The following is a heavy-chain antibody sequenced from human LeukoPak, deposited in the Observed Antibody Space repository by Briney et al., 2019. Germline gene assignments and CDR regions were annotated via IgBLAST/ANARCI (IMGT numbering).Heavy chain of an antibody. Sequence: ASVKVSCKASVYNFIGYYMHWVRQAPGQGLEWRGWINPQSGDTNYVQKFQGRVTMTRDTSIKTVDMELSSLRSDDTAVYYCATGEKGTSWWDDLQHWGQGTLVTVSS. J-gene: IGHJ1*01. CDR1: VYNFIGYY. D-gene: IGHD1-26*01. V-gene: IGHV1-2*02. CDR3: ATGEKGTSWWDDLQH. CDR2: INPQSGDT.